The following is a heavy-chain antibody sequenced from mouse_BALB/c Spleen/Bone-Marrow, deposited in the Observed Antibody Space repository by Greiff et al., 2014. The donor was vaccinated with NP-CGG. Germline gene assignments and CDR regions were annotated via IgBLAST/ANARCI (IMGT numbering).Heavy chain of an antibody. D-gene: IGHD4-1*01. V-gene: IGHV1-87*01. J-gene: IGHJ4*01. Sequence: QVHVKQSGAELARPGASVKLSCKASGYTFTSYWMKWVKQRPGQGLEWIGAIYPGDGDTKYTQKFKGKATLTADKSSSTAYMQLSSLASEDSAVYYCAREGWDEDYAMDYWGQGTSVTVSS. CDR2: IYPGDGDT. CDR1: GYTFTSYW. CDR3: AREGWDEDYAMDY.